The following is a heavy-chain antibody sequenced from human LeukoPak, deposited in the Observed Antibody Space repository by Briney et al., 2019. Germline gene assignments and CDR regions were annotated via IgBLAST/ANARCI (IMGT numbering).Heavy chain of an antibody. CDR2: ISYDGGTK. Sequence: GGSLRLSCAASGFTFSSHGMQWVRQAPGKGLEWVAVISYDGGTKYYADSVKGRFTISRDNAKNSLYLQMNSLRDEDTAVYYCARVDWMIGAFDIWGQGTMVTVSS. CDR1: GFTFSSHG. V-gene: IGHV3-30*03. J-gene: IGHJ3*02. D-gene: IGHD3-22*01. CDR3: ARVDWMIGAFDI.